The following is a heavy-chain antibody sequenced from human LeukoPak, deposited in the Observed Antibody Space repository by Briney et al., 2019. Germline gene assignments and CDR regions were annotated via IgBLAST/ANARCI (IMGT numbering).Heavy chain of an antibody. V-gene: IGHV4-38-2*01. CDR3: ARHPMQVGATQGY. CDR2: IYHSGST. CDR1: SYSISSGYY. J-gene: IGHJ4*02. Sequence: SETLSLTCAVSSYSISSGYYWGWIRQPPGKGLEWIGSIYHSGSTYYNPSLKSRVAISVDTSKNQFSLKLSSVTAADTAVYYCARHPMQVGATQGYWGQGTLVTVSS. D-gene: IGHD1-26*01.